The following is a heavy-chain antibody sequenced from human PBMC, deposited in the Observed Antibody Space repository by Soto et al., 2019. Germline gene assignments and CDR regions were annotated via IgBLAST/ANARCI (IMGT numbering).Heavy chain of an antibody. CDR2: ISYTGNT. J-gene: IGHJ6*01. D-gene: IGHD3-10*01. CDR3: ERRYFYGSGKYGVDL. Sequence: ETLTLTCTVSGGSISSSSYDWGWIRQPPGKGLEWIGTISYTGNTFYNPSLNSRVTISVDTSKNQFSLKLSSVTAADTAVYYCERRYFYGSGKYGVDLWGQGTTVTVSS. V-gene: IGHV4-39*01. CDR1: GGSISSSSYD.